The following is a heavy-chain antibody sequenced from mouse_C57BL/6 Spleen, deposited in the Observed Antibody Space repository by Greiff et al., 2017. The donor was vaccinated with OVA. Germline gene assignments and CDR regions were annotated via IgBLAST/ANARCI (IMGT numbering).Heavy chain of an antibody. CDR3: ASLQDYCDY. J-gene: IGHJ2*01. CDR1: GYTFTSYW. CDR2: IDPSDSYT. Sequence: QVQLQQPGAELVRPGTSVKLSCKASGYTFTSYWMHWVKQRPGQGLEWIGVIDPSDSYTNYNQKFKGKATLTVDTSSSTAYMQLSSLTSEDSAVYYCASLQDYCDYWGQGTTLTVSS. V-gene: IGHV1-59*01.